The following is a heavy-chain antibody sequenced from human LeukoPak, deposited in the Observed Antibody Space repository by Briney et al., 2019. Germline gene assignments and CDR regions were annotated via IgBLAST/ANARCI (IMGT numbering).Heavy chain of an antibody. V-gene: IGHV1-8*01. J-gene: IGHJ6*02. D-gene: IGHD3-10*01. Sequence: ASVKVSCKASGYTFPSYDINWVRQASGQELEWMGWMNPNSGNTGYAQKFQGRVTMTRNTSISTAYMELSSLRSEDTAVYYCARGLYFGSGTSIIHYYAMDVWGQGATVTVSS. CDR3: ARGLYFGSGTSIIHYYAMDV. CDR2: MNPNSGNT. CDR1: GYTFPSYD.